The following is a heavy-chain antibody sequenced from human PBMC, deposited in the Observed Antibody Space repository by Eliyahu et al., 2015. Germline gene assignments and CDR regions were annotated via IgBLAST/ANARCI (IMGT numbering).Heavy chain of an antibody. CDR1: GASIXRFS. D-gene: IGHD1-1*01. V-gene: IGHV4-4*08. J-gene: IGHJ4*02. CDR2: NPSAYS. Sequence: QVQLRESGPGLVKPSETLSPXCTISGASIXRFSGAGLQWTPYVASGGDALYNPSAYSIYNPSLQSRVSMSLDSSTNQFSLKVTSVTAADTAVYYCAGEEVRQRGHDGAIFDWGQGILVTVSS. CDR3: AGEEVRQRGHDGAIFD.